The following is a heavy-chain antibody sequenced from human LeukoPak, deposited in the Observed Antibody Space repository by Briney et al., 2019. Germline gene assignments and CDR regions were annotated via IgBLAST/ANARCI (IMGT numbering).Heavy chain of an antibody. CDR3: ERDYGA. CDR1: GFTFSRYW. V-gene: IGHV3-74*03. J-gene: IGHJ5*02. Sequence: PGGSLRLSCAASGFTFSRYWVHWVRQAPGKGLVWVSRINSDGSATTYADFVKGRFTISRDNAKNTLYLQMNSLRVDGTAMYYCERDYGAWGQGTLVTVSP. CDR2: INSDGSAT. D-gene: IGHD4/OR15-4a*01.